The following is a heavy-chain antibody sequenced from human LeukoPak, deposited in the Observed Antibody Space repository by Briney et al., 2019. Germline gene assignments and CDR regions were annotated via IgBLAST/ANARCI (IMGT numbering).Heavy chain of an antibody. J-gene: IGHJ3*02. CDR3: ARDTSATGGIGAFDI. CDR1: GFTFSSYR. Sequence: PGGSLRLSCAASGFTFSSYRMNWVPQAPGKGLEWISTISGSGGNTYHADSVKGRFTISRDNSKNTLYLQMNSLRAKATALYYCARDTSATGGIGAFDIWGQGTMVTVSS. D-gene: IGHD3-16*01. CDR2: ISGSGGNT. V-gene: IGHV3-23*01.